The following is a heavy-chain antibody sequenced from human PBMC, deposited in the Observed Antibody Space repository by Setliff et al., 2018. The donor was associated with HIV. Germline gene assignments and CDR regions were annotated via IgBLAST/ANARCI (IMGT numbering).Heavy chain of an antibody. Sequence: SETLSLTCTVSGGSIYGSDYYWGWIRQPPGKGLESIGSIYYSGSTYYKPSLKSRVTISVDTFKNQFSLKLSSVTAADTAVYYCARQGQLGSEWGQGTLVTSPQ. J-gene: IGHJ4*02. CDR3: ARQGQLGSE. D-gene: IGHD1-1*01. CDR1: GGSIYGSDYY. V-gene: IGHV4-39*01. CDR2: IYYSGST.